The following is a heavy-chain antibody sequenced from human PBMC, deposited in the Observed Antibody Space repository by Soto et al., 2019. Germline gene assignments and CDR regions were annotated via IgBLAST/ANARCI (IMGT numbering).Heavy chain of an antibody. CDR3: AREDDSSGYPLRYFDL. J-gene: IGHJ2*01. V-gene: IGHV4-30-4*01. CDR2: IYYSGST. D-gene: IGHD3-22*01. CDR1: GGSISSGDYY. Sequence: PSETLSLTCTVSGGSISSGDYYWSWIRQPPGKGLEWIGYIYYSGSTYYNPSLKSRVTISVDTSKNQFSLKLSSVTAADTAVYYCAREDDSSGYPLRYFDLWGRGTLVTVSS.